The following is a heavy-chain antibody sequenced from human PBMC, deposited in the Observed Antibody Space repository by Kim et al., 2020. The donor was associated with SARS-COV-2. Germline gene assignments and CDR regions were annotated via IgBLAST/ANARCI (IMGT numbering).Heavy chain of an antibody. D-gene: IGHD2-2*01. V-gene: IGHV3-33*05. Sequence: GGSLRLSCAASGFTFSYYGMHWVRQAPGKGLEWVAVISYDGSNKYYADSVKGRFTISRDNSKNTLYLQMNSLRAEDTAVYYCAGDLFVPDIVVVPAANYG. CDR3: AGDLFVPDIVVVPAANYG. CDR2: ISYDGSNK. J-gene: IGHJ6*01. CDR1: GFTFSYYG.